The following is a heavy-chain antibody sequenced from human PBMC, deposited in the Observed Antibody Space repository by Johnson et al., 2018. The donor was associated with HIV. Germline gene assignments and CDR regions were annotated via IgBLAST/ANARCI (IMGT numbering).Heavy chain of an antibody. CDR1: GFTVSSNE. Sequence: VQLVESRGVLVQPGGSLRLSCAASGFTVSSNEMSWVRQAPGKGLEWVSSLSGGSTYYADSRKGRFTISRDNSKNTLYLQMNSLRAEDTAVYYCARDPYYYDNSGPYWGQGTMVTVSS. J-gene: IGHJ3*01. CDR2: LSGGST. V-gene: IGHV3-38-3*01. D-gene: IGHD3-22*01. CDR3: ARDPYYYDNSGPY.